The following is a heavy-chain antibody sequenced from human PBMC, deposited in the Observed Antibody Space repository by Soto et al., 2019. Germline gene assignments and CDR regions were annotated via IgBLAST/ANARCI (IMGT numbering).Heavy chain of an antibody. J-gene: IGHJ4*02. Sequence: EVQLVESGGGLVKAGASLGVSCAASGFTFSNAWMSWVRQAPGKGLEWVGRIKSKANGGTTDYAAPVKGRFSISRDDSKNTLYLQMNSLKTEDTAVYYCTTDDPINRDWGQGTLVAVSS. CDR3: TTDDPINRD. CDR1: GFTFSNAW. V-gene: IGHV3-15*01. CDR2: IKSKANGGTT.